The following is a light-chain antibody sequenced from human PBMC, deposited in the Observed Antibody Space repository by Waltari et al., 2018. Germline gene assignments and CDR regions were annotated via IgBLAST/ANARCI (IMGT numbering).Light chain of an antibody. CDR1: QSISNY. V-gene: IGKV1-39*01. Sequence: DIQMTQSPSSLPASVVDRVTITCRSSQSISNYLNWYQHKPGEAPKLLVYVASNLQRGVPSRFSGSGSETDFTLTISSLQLEDFVTYYCQQSYNAPYTFGQGTNVEIK. CDR3: QQSYNAPYT. J-gene: IGKJ2*01. CDR2: VAS.